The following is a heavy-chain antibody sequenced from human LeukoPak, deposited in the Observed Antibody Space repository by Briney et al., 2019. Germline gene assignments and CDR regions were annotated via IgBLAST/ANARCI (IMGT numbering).Heavy chain of an antibody. Sequence: NPGGSLRLSCAASGFTFSNAWMSWVRQAPGKGLEWVGRIKSKTDGGTTDYAAPVKGRFTISRDDSKNTLYLQMNSLKTEDTAVYYCTTDLGDSSGYSLFDYWGQGTLVTVSS. D-gene: IGHD3-22*01. J-gene: IGHJ4*02. CDR2: IKSKTDGGTT. CDR3: TTDLGDSSGYSLFDY. V-gene: IGHV3-15*01. CDR1: GFTFSNAW.